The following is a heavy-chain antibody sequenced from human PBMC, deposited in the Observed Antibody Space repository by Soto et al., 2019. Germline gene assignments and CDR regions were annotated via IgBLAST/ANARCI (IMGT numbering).Heavy chain of an antibody. V-gene: IGHV1-69*13. CDR2: IIPIFGTA. CDR3: AAHPSYYGSSGYYYGY. D-gene: IGHD3-22*01. Sequence: SVKVSCKASGGTFSSYAISWVRQAPGQGLEWMGGIIPIFGTANYAQKFQGRVTITADESTSTAYMELSSLRSEDTAVYYCAAHPSYYGSSGYYYGYWGQGTLVTVSS. J-gene: IGHJ4*02. CDR1: GGTFSSYA.